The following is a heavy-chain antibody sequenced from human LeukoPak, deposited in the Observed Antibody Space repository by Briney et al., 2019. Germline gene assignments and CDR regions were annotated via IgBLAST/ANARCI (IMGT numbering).Heavy chain of an antibody. V-gene: IGHV3-23*01. Sequence: GGSLRLSCAASGFTFSNYAMNWVRQAPGKGLEWVSSISDSGGSTYYADSVKGRFTISRDNSKKMLYLQMNSLRGEDTAVYYCAKGAGGTYWEYFQHWGQGTLVTVSS. CDR1: GFTFSNYA. CDR3: AKGAGGTYWEYFQH. D-gene: IGHD1-26*01. J-gene: IGHJ1*01. CDR2: ISDSGGST.